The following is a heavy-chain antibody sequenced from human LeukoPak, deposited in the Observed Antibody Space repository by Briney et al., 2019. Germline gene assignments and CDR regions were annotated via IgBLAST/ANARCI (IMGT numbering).Heavy chain of an antibody. CDR3: ARMMEADYYDSSGSPSY. V-gene: IGHV4-31*03. Sequence: SQTLSLTCTVSGGSISSGGYYWSWIRQHPGKGLEWIGYIYYSGSTYYNPSLKSRVTISVDTSKNQFSLKLSSVTAADTAVYYCARMMEADYYDSSGSPSYWGQGTLVTVSS. D-gene: IGHD3-22*01. CDR1: GGSISSGGYY. CDR2: IYYSGST. J-gene: IGHJ4*02.